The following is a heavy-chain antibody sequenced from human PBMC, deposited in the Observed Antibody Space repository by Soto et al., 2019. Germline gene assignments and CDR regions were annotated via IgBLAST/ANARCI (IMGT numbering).Heavy chain of an antibody. V-gene: IGHV3-64*01. CDR3: ARSALITNFGVVPPSDMDV. D-gene: IGHD3-3*01. CDR2: ISSNGGST. CDR1: GFTFSSYA. Sequence: PGGSLRLSCAASGFTFSSYAMHWVRQAPGKGLEYVSAISSNGGSTYYANSVKGRFTISRDNSKNTLYLQMGSLRAEDMAVYYCARSALITNFGVVPPSDMDVWGKGTTVTVSS. J-gene: IGHJ6*03.